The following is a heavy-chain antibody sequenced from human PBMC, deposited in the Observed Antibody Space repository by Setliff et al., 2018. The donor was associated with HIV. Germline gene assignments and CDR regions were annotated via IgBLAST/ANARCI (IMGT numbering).Heavy chain of an antibody. CDR2: ISSNGGST. Sequence: GGSLRLSCAASGFTFSSYAMHWVRQAPGKGLEYVSAISSNGGSTYYADSVKGRFTISRDNSKNTLYLQMGSLRAEDMAVYYCARGVAIGVGATLPDYWDQGTLVTVSS. CDR1: GFTFSSYA. D-gene: IGHD1-26*01. CDR3: ARGVAIGVGATLPDY. J-gene: IGHJ4*02. V-gene: IGHV3-64*02.